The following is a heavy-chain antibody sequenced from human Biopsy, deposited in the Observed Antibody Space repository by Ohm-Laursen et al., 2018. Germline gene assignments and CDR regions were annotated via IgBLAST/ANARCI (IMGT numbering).Heavy chain of an antibody. CDR1: GDSLTSGPEN. V-gene: IGHV4-61*01. D-gene: IGHD6-19*01. CDR2: IYSGGNT. J-gene: IGHJ4*02. Sequence: SETLSLTCTVSGDSLTSGPENWSWIRQSPGQGLEYIGFIYSGGNTNYNPSLKNRVTMSVDTSKNQFYLKLYSVTAADTAVYYCARGRRTSGWPYFDNWGQEALVIVSP. CDR3: ARGRRTSGWPYFDN.